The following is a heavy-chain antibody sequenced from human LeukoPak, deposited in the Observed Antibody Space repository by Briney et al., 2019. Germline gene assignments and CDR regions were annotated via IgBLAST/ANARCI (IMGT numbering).Heavy chain of an antibody. CDR3: AREWELLLDY. J-gene: IGHJ4*02. D-gene: IGHD1-26*01. CDR1: GGSISSSSYY. CDR2: IYYSGST. V-gene: IGHV4-39*01. Sequence: SETLSLTCTVSGGSISSSSYYWGWIRQPPGKGLEWIGSIYYSGSTYYNPSLKSRVTISVVTSKNQFSLKLSSVTAADTAVYYCAREWELLLDYWGQGTLVTVSS.